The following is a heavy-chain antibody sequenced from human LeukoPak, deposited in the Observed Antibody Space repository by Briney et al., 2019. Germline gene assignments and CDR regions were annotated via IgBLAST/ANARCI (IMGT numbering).Heavy chain of an antibody. CDR1: GGSISSSSYY. CDR2: INHSGST. Sequence: PSETLSLTCTVSGGSISSSSYYWGWIRQPPGKGLEWIGEINHSGSTNYNPSLKSRVTISVDTSKNQFSLKLSSVTAADTAVYYCARRGHYYGSDFDYWGQGTLVTVSS. CDR3: ARRGHYYGSDFDY. V-gene: IGHV4-39*07. D-gene: IGHD3-10*01. J-gene: IGHJ4*02.